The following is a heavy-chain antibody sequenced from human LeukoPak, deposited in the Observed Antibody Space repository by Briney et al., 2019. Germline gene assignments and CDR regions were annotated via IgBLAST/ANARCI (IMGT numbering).Heavy chain of an antibody. J-gene: IGHJ4*02. CDR1: GFTFSGYA. CDR2: ISGSGGST. Sequence: PGGSLRLSCAASGFTFSGYAMSWVRQAPGKGLEWVSAISGSGGSTYYADSVKGRFTISRDISKNTLYLQMNSLRAEDTAVYYCAKEYDILTGHPSWGQGTPVTVSS. D-gene: IGHD3-9*01. CDR3: AKEYDILTGHPS. V-gene: IGHV3-23*01.